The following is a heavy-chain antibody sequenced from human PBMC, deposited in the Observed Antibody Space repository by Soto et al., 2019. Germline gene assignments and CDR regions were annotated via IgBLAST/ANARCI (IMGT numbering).Heavy chain of an antibody. Sequence: HPGGSLRLSCGASGFTFSKYGMAWVRQAPGKGLECVSSINTADDTYYSDSVRGRFTISRDNSKNMVFLQMTRLRAEDTALYYCAKETPGLDVWGQGTPVTVSS. D-gene: IGHD2-15*01. CDR2: INTADDT. CDR1: GFTFSKYG. J-gene: IGHJ6*02. CDR3: AKETPGLDV. V-gene: IGHV3-23*01.